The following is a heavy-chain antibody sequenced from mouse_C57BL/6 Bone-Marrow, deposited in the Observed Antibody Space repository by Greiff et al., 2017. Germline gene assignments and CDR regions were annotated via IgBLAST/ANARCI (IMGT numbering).Heavy chain of an antibody. CDR2: INSDGGST. Sequence: EVKLMESGGGLVQPGESLKLSCESNEYEFPSHDMSWVRKTPEKRLELVAAINSDGGSTYYPDTMERRFIISRDNTKKTLYLQMSSLRSEDTALYYCARQDYYSNFFAYWGQGTLVTVSA. V-gene: IGHV5-2*01. J-gene: IGHJ3*01. CDR1: EYEFPSHD. CDR3: ARQDYYSNFFAY. D-gene: IGHD2-5*01.